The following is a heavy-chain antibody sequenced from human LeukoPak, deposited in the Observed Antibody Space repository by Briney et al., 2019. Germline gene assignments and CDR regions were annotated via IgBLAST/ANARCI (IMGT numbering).Heavy chain of an antibody. Sequence: GGSLRLSCAASGFTVSDNYMSWVRQSPGEGLEGVSVMYSRGDTYYANSVKGRFTFSRDISKNTLYLQMNGLRTEDTAMYYCARDAPQVPAAGVLASWGQGTLVIVSS. CDR2: MYSRGDT. CDR3: ARDAPQVPAAGVLAS. CDR1: GFTVSDNY. D-gene: IGHD6-13*01. V-gene: IGHV3-53*01. J-gene: IGHJ5*02.